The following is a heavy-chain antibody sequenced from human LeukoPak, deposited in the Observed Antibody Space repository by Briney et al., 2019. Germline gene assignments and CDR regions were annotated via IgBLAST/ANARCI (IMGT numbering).Heavy chain of an antibody. V-gene: IGHV3-7*03. Sequence: GGSLRLSCAASGFTFSMSWMTWVRQAPGKGLEWVASINGDTSEIHYVDSVKGRFTISRDNSKNTLYLQMNSLRAEDTAVYYCARGGSYLSAFDIWGQGTMVTVSS. J-gene: IGHJ3*02. CDR1: GFTFSMSW. D-gene: IGHD1-26*01. CDR3: ARGGSYLSAFDI. CDR2: INGDTSEI.